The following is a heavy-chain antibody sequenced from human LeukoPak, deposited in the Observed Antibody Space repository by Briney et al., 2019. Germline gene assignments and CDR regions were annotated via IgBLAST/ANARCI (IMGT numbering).Heavy chain of an antibody. CDR1: GFTFSSYG. D-gene: IGHD4-17*01. Sequence: PGGSLRLSCAASGFTFSSYGMHWVRQAPGKGLEWVAVISYDGSNKYYADSVKGRFTISRDNSKNTLYLQMNSLRAEDTAVYYCAKDDTEDYGDYGEGASDYWGQGTLVTVSS. V-gene: IGHV3-30*18. CDR2: ISYDGSNK. CDR3: AKDDTEDYGDYGEGASDY. J-gene: IGHJ4*02.